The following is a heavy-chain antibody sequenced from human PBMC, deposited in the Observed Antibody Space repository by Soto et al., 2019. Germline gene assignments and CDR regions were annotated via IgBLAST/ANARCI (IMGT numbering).Heavy chain of an antibody. CDR3: ARGDSRDYDFWSGYFPSLLDD. V-gene: IGHV3-30-3*01. Sequence: GGSLRLSCVASGFTFSSYAIHWVRQAPGKGLEWVAVISYDGSNKYYADSVKGRFTISRDNSKNTLYLQMNSLRAEDTAVYYCARGDSRDYDFWSGYFPSLLDDWGQGTLVTVSS. CDR1: GFTFSSYA. J-gene: IGHJ4*02. CDR2: ISYDGSNK. D-gene: IGHD3-3*01.